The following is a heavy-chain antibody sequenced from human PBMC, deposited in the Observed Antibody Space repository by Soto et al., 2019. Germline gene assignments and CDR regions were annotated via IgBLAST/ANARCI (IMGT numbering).Heavy chain of an antibody. J-gene: IGHJ6*02. CDR3: AATGDYCSSGVCYPQGDV. V-gene: IGHV3-53*01. CDR2: IYSDGSA. Sequence: QSGGSLRLSCAASGFTVTSNYMRWVRQAPEKGLEWVSLIYSDGSAYYADSVKGRLTISRDNSKNTLYFQMNSLRAEDTAVYYCAATGDYCSSGVCYPQGDVWGQGTTVTVSS. CDR1: GFTVTSNY. D-gene: IGHD2-15*01.